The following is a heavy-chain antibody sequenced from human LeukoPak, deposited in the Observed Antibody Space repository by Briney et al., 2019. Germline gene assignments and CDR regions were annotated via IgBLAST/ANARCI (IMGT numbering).Heavy chain of an antibody. J-gene: IGHJ4*02. D-gene: IGHD6-19*01. CDR2: ISASGSSI. CDR3: AKDGAGYGSGWYHFDH. V-gene: IGHV3-23*01. Sequence: GGSLRLPCAASGFIFSKYAMSWVRQAPGQGLEWVSGISASGSSIYYADSVKGRFTVSRDNSKNTLYVQMNSLRAEDTAVYYCAKDGAGYGSGWYHFDHWGQGILVTVSS. CDR1: GFIFSKYA.